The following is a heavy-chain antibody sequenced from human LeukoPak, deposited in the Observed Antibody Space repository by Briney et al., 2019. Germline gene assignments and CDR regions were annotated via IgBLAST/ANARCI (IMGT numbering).Heavy chain of an antibody. J-gene: IGHJ6*03. Sequence: ASVKVSCKASGYTFASYAMHWVRQAPGQGLEWMGWISAYNGNTNYAQKLQGRVTMTTDTSTSTAYMELRSLRSDDTAVYYCAREEDYYMDVWGKGTTVTVSS. CDR3: AREEDYYMDV. V-gene: IGHV1-18*01. CDR1: GYTFASYA. CDR2: ISAYNGNT.